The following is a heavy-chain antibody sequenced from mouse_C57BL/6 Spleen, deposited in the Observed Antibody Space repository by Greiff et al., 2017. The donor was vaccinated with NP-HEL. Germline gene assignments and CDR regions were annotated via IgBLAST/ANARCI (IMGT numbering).Heavy chain of an antibody. CDR1: GFTFSDYY. CDR3: ARDYYGSFLDY. CDR2: ISNGGGST. D-gene: IGHD1-1*01. J-gene: IGHJ2*01. Sequence: EVQRVESGGGLVQPGGSLKLSCAASGFTFSDYYMYWVRQTPEKRLEWVAYISNGGGSTYYPDTVKGRFTISRDNAKNTLYLQMSRLKSEDTAMYYCARDYYGSFLDYWGQGTTLTVSS. V-gene: IGHV5-12*01.